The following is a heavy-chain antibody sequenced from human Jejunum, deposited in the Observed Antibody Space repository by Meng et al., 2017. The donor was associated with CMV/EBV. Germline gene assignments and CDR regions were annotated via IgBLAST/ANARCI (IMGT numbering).Heavy chain of an antibody. CDR2: FFFSGST. V-gene: IGHV4-39*01. Sequence: GGAIGSSSCVWGWSRHPPGKGMGLIWNFFFSGSTYSIQSLKSRITISVDTSRNQFSLKLSSVTAADTAVYYCARPVGDTNRGPYFDSWGQGTLVTVSS. D-gene: IGHD1-26*01. CDR1: GGAIGSSSCV. CDR3: ARPVGDTNRGPYFDS. J-gene: IGHJ4*02.